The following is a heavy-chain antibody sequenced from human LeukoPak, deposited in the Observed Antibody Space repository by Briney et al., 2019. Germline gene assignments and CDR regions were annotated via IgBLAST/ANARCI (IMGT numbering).Heavy chain of an antibody. CDR1: GYSISSGYY. J-gene: IGHJ4*02. Sequence: SETLSLTCTVSGYSISSGYYWGWLRQPPGKGLEWIGIIYHSGSTYYNPSFKSRVTISVDTSKNQFSLQLSSVTAADTAVYFCARVNPYYYDSSGYVKGYFDYWGQGTLVTVSS. V-gene: IGHV4-38-2*02. D-gene: IGHD3-22*01. CDR3: ARVNPYYYDSSGYVKGYFDY. CDR2: IYHSGST.